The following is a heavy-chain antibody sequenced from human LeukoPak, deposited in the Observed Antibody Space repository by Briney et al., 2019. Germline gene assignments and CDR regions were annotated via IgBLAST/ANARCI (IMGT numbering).Heavy chain of an antibody. CDR3: ARTYYDYVWGSYRLKYLDY. J-gene: IGHJ4*02. CDR2: IYYSGST. D-gene: IGHD3-16*02. Sequence: PSETLSLTCTVSSGSISSSTYFWGWIRQPPGKGLEWIGSIYYSGSTYYNPSLKRRVTISVDTSKNLFSLQLSSVTAADTAVYYCARTYYDYVWGSYRLKYLDYWGQGTLVTVSS. V-gene: IGHV4-39*01. CDR1: SGSISSSTYF.